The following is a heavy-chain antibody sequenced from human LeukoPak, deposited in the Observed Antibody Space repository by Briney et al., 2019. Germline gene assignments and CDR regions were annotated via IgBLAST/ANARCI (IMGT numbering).Heavy chain of an antibody. D-gene: IGHD5-24*01. V-gene: IGHV4-39*01. J-gene: IGHJ4*02. CDR3: ARTGRVFSPPEGYFDY. CDR2: IYYSGST. CDR1: GGSIISSSYY. Sequence: PSETLSLTWTVSGGSIISSSYYWGWIRQPPGKGLEWIGSIYYSGSTYYNPSLKSRVIIYVDTSNNQLSLKLSSVTAADTAVYYCARTGRVFSPPEGYFDYWGQGTLATVSS.